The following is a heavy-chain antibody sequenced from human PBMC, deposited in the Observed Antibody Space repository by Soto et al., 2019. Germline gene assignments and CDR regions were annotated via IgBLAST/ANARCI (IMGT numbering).Heavy chain of an antibody. CDR1: DDSINSDKYY. V-gene: IGHV4-39*01. D-gene: IGHD3-9*01. CDR2: VYSRGNA. Sequence: SETLSLTCSVSDDSINSDKYYWGWIRQPPGKGLEWIGSVYSRGNAYYNQSLQTRVTISLDKSKSQFSLKLNSVTAADSAVYFCARLEGLATISYYFDFWGPGALVTVSS. J-gene: IGHJ4*02. CDR3: ARLEGLATISYYFDF.